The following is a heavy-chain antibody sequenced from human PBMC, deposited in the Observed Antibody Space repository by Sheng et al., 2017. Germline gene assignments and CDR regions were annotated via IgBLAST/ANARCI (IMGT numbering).Heavy chain of an antibody. Sequence: EVQLVESGGGLVQPGGSLRLSCAASGFTFSSYAMSWVRQAPGKGLEWVSAISGSGGSTYYADSVKGRFTISRDNSKNTLYLQMNSLRAEDTAVYYCANLPIDHYGSGSPFDYWGQGTLVTVSS. CDR2: ISGSGGST. J-gene: IGHJ4*02. V-gene: IGHV3-23*04. CDR3: ANLPIDHYGSGSPFDY. CDR1: GFTFSSYA. D-gene: IGHD3-10*01.